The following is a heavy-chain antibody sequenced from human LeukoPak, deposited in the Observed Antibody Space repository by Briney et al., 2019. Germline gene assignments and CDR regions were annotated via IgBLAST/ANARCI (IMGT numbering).Heavy chain of an antibody. J-gene: IGHJ3*02. CDR1: EITFSTYD. D-gene: IGHD2/OR15-2a*01. CDR3: AKDLMTTRDYLAGDAFDI. V-gene: IGHV3-23*01. CDR2: ITGSGGST. Sequence: PGGSLRLSCAASEITFSTYDMSWVRQAPGKGLERVSTITGSGGSTYYADSVKGRFTISRDNSKNTLYLQMNSLRAEDTAVYYCAKDLMTTRDYLAGDAFDIWGQGTMVTVSS.